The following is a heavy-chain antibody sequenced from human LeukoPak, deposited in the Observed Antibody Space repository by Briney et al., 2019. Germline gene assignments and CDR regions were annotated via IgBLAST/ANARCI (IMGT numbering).Heavy chain of an antibody. Sequence: SVKVPCKASGDTFSATAISWVRQAPGQGLEWMGGIIPSWGTTDYAEQFQGRVTITADASTTAAYMELSSLTFEDTAVYYCARGVRRETSEFDSWGQGTLVIVSS. D-gene: IGHD3-10*02. V-gene: IGHV1-69*13. CDR1: GDTFSATA. CDR2: IIPSWGTT. CDR3: ARGVRRETSEFDS. J-gene: IGHJ4*02.